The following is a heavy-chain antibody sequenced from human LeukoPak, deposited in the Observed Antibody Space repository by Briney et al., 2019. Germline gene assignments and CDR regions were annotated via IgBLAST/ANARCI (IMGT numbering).Heavy chain of an antibody. CDR3: ARGRSITLLRGVAMSDGFDI. J-gene: IGHJ3*02. Sequence: EGSLRLSCEASGFTFSNYGMNWVRQAPGKGLEWVSFTDTSGNYIYYGDSVKGRFTISRDNARNLLFLQMNGLRAEDTAVYYCARGRSITLLRGVAMSDGFDIWGQGAMVAVSS. CDR2: TDTSGNYI. D-gene: IGHD3-10*01. CDR1: GFTFSNYG. V-gene: IGHV3-21*06.